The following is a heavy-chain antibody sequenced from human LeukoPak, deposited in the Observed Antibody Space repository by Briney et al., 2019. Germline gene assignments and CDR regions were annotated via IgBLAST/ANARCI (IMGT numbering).Heavy chain of an antibody. V-gene: IGHV1-18*04. CDR2: TSGDNVNT. Sequence: ASVKDSCKASGYTFTGYYMHWVRPAPGQGLEWMGWTSGDNVNTYYAQKFLGRVIMTTDISTTTAYMELRSLRPDDTAVYYCVRDWEWKAARNLFDPWGQGTRVTVSS. CDR1: GYTFTGYY. J-gene: IGHJ5*02. D-gene: IGHD6-6*01. CDR3: VRDWEWKAARNLFDP.